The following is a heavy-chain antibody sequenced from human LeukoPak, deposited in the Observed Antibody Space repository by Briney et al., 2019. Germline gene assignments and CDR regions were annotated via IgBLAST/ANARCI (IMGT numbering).Heavy chain of an antibody. CDR2: SRNKGNGDTT. CDR1: GFTFSDHD. V-gene: IGHV3-72*01. CDR3: NRRVAVGGGVPRVPTYYGMAV. D-gene: IGHD3-16*01. Sequence: GGSLRLSCAVSGFTFSDHDMDWGRQAPGKGLELVGRSRNKGNGDTTEYAASVEGTFTISRADSKKLLYLQPNSMTPEDTAVYSCNRRVAVGGGVPRVPTYYGMAVWGQASTVTVS. J-gene: IGHJ6*02.